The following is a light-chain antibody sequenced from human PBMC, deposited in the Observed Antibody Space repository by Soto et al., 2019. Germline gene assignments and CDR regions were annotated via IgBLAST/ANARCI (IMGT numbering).Light chain of an antibody. CDR3: SSYTSTNTLV. V-gene: IGLV2-14*01. CDR1: RSDVGGYNF. CDR2: DVT. Sequence: QSALTQPASVSGSPGQSITISCTGTRSDVGGYNFVSWYQQHPGKVPKLLIYDVTHRPSGVSNPFTASKSANTASLTISGLQAEDEADYYCSSYTSTNTLVFGGGTKLTVL. J-gene: IGLJ2*01.